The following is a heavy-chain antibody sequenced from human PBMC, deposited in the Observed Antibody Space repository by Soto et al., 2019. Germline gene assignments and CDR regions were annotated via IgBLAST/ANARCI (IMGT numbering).Heavy chain of an antibody. D-gene: IGHD3-16*02. CDR2: LSGSGGST. Sequence: EVQLLESGGGLVQPGGSLRLSCAASGFTFSSYAMSWVRQAPGRGLEWVSGLSGSGGSTYYADSVKGRFTISRDNSKNTLYLQMNSLRAEDTAVYYCAKTGELSLPRYFDYWGQGTLVTVSS. V-gene: IGHV3-23*01. J-gene: IGHJ4*02. CDR1: GFTFSSYA. CDR3: AKTGELSLPRYFDY.